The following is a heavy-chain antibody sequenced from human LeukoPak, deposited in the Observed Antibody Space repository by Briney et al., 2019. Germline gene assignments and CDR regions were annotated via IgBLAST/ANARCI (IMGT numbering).Heavy chain of an antibody. CDR1: GFTFSSYS. Sequence: GGSLRLSCAASGFTFSSYSMNWVRQAPGKGLEWVSSISSSSYIYYADSVKGRFTISRDNAKNSLYLQMNSLRAEDTAVYYCAREVSSWDTAADYWGQGTLVTVSS. D-gene: IGHD6-13*01. V-gene: IGHV3-21*01. CDR3: AREVSSWDTAADY. J-gene: IGHJ4*02. CDR2: ISSSSYI.